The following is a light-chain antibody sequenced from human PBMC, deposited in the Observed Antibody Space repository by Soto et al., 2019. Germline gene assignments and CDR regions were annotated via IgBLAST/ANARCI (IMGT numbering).Light chain of an antibody. CDR2: DAS. CDR3: QQSYSTPT. V-gene: IGKV1-5*01. CDR1: QSISSW. J-gene: IGKJ1*01. Sequence: DIQMTQSPSTLSASVVDRVTITCRASQSISSWLAWYQQKPGKAPKVLIFDASSLESGVPSRFSGSGSATEFTLTISSLQPEDSATYYCQQSYSTPTFGQGTKVDIK.